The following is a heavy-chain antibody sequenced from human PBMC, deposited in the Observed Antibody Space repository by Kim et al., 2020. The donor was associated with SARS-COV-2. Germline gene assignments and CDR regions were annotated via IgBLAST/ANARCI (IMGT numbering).Heavy chain of an antibody. Sequence: GSTTSSPSRKSRVTITLDPSKNQFSMILSSVTAADTAVYYCARGGDTGYAYWGQGALVTVSS. D-gene: IGHD5-18*01. J-gene: IGHJ4*02. V-gene: IGHV4-34*01. CDR3: ARGGDTGYAY. CDR2: GST.